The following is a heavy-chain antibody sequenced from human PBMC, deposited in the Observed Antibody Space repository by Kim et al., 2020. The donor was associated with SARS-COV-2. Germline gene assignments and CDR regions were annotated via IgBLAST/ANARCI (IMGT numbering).Heavy chain of an antibody. J-gene: IGHJ4*02. V-gene: IGHV4-31*01. D-gene: IGHD3-3*01. Sequence: SLKSQVTISVDTSKNQFPLKLSSVTAADTAVYYCARGRITIFGVVTEFDYWGQGTLVTVSS. CDR3: ARGRITIFGVVTEFDY.